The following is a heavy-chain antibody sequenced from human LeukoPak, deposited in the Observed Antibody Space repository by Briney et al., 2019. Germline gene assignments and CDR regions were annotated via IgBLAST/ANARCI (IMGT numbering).Heavy chain of an antibody. J-gene: IGHJ4*02. CDR2: INPSGGST. Sequence: ASVKVSCKASRYTFTSYYMHWVRQAPGQGLEWMGIINPSGGSTSYAQKFQGRVTMTRDTSTSTVYMELSSLRSEDTAVYYCARYGIVGATLHYWGQGTLVTVSS. CDR3: ARYGIVGATLHY. V-gene: IGHV1-46*01. CDR1: RYTFTSYY. D-gene: IGHD1-26*01.